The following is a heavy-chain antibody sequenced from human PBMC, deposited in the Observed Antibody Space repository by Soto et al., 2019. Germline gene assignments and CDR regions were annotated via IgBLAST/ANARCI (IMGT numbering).Heavy chain of an antibody. V-gene: IGHV3-23*01. Sequence: EVQLLESGGGLVQPGGSLRLSCVVSGFTFSNYGMNWVRQAPGKGLEWVSGISRSGGDTYYVDSVRGRFTISRDNSKNTLYLQMDSLRAEDTAVYYCAKDIDAFWSGYYLRGYFDLWGRGTLVTVS. CDR3: AKDIDAFWSGYYLRGYFDL. CDR1: GFTFSNYG. J-gene: IGHJ2*01. CDR2: ISRSGGDT. D-gene: IGHD3-3*01.